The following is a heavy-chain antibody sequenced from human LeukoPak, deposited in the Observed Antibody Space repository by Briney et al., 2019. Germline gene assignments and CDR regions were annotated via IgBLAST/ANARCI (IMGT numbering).Heavy chain of an antibody. J-gene: IGHJ4*02. CDR3: ARVGIAAAGTGYYFDY. D-gene: IGHD6-13*01. V-gene: IGHV4-4*07. CDR2: IYTSGST. Sequence: SETLSLTCTVSGGSISSYYWSWIRQPAGKGLEWIGRIYTSGSTNYNPSLKSRVTMSVDTSKNQFSLKLSSVTAADTAVYYCARVGIAAAGTGYYFDYWGQGTLVTVSS. CDR1: GGSISSYY.